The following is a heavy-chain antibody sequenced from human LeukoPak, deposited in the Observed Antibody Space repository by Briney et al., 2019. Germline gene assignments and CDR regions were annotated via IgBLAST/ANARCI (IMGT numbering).Heavy chain of an antibody. J-gene: IGHJ4*02. CDR2: IKPDSSAT. CDR1: GYTFTAYH. CDR3: ARACRSCGDGACSCFDY. D-gene: IGHD2-15*01. V-gene: IGHV1-2*02. Sequence: ASVKVSCKASGYTFTAYHIHWLRQAPGQGLEWMGWIKPDSSATKYTQKFQGRVTLTRGTSISTAYPELSRLRSDDTAIYYCARACRSCGDGACSCFDYWGQGTLVTVSS.